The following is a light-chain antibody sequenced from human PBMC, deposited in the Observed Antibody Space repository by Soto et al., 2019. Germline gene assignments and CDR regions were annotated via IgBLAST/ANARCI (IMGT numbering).Light chain of an antibody. CDR3: QQYNSYPIT. Sequence: DIQMTQSPSTLSASVGDRVTITGLASQSISSWLAWYQQKPGKAPKLLIFKASSLESGVPSRFSGSGSGTEFTLTISSLQPDDFATYYCQQYNSYPITFGQGTRLEI. J-gene: IGKJ5*01. CDR1: QSISSW. V-gene: IGKV1-5*03. CDR2: KAS.